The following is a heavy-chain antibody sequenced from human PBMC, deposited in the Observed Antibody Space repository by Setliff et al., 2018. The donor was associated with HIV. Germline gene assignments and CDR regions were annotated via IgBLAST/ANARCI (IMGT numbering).Heavy chain of an antibody. V-gene: IGHV3-48*01. Sequence: GGSLRLSCAASGFTFSSYSMNWVRQAPGKGLEWVSYISSSSSTIYYADSVKGRFTISRDNAKNSLYLQMNSLRAEDTAVYYCAREYDYVWGSYRSDDFDYWGQGTLVTVSS. CDR1: GFTFSSYS. CDR2: ISSSSSTI. J-gene: IGHJ4*02. D-gene: IGHD3-16*02. CDR3: AREYDYVWGSYRSDDFDY.